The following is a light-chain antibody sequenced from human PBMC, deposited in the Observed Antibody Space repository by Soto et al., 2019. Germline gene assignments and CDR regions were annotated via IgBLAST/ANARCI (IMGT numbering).Light chain of an antibody. Sequence: EIVLTQSPATLSLSPGERATLSCRARQNVSTYLAWYQQKPGQAPRLLIYDASNRATGIPARFSGSGSGTDFTLTISSLEPEDFAVYYCKQRTNWLTFGPGTKVDIK. CDR1: QNVSTY. J-gene: IGKJ3*01. CDR2: DAS. CDR3: KQRTNWLT. V-gene: IGKV3-11*01.